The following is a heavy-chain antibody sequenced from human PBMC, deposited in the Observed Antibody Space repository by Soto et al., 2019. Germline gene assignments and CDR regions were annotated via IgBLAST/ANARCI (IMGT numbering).Heavy chain of an antibody. CDR2: IYYSWST. CDR3: ARRYGSCFDY. V-gene: IGHV4-59*08. J-gene: IGHJ4*02. D-gene: IGHD5-18*01. CDR1: GGSICSYD. Sequence: SETLSLTCTVSGGSICSYDWSWIRQPPEQGQEWIGYIYYSWSTNYNPSLKSRITITIDTSKNQNSLKLSTVTAAATDTYYCARRYGSCFDYWGQGTLVTVSS.